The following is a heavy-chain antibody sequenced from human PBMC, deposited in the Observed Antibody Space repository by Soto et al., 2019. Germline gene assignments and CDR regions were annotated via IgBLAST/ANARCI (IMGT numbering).Heavy chain of an antibody. CDR2: IYHSGST. D-gene: IGHD2-21*02. Sequence: SETLSLTCAVSGGSISSSNWWSWVRQPPGKGLGWIGEIYHSGSTNYNPSIKSRVTISVDKSKNQFSLKLSSVTAADAAVYYCARDRVVTAFHGMDVWGQGTTVTVSS. CDR3: ARDRVVTAFHGMDV. J-gene: IGHJ6*02. V-gene: IGHV4-4*02. CDR1: GGSISSSNW.